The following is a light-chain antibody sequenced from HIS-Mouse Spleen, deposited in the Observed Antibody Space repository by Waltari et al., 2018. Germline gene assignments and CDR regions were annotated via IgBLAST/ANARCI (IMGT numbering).Light chain of an antibody. J-gene: IGLJ2*01. Sequence: QSALTQPASVSGSPGQSITISCPGTSSDVGGYNYVPWYQPPPGKAPKLMIYDVSNRPSGVSNRFSGSKSGNTASLTISGLQAEDEADYYCSSYTSSSTEVFGGGTKLTVL. CDR3: SSYTSSSTEV. V-gene: IGLV2-14*03. CDR1: SSDVGGYNY. CDR2: DVS.